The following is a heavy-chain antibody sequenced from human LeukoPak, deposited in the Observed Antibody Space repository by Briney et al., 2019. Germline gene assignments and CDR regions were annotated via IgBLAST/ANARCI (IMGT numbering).Heavy chain of an antibody. V-gene: IGHV3-7*01. J-gene: IGHJ5*02. CDR3: ARLGLEVGGPNWFDP. D-gene: IGHD1-1*01. Sequence: GGSLRLSCAAPGFSFSSNWLGWVRQAPGKGLEWVAHIKRDGSQKYYLDSVKGRFTISRDNAKNSLYLQMNSLRVEDTAVYYCARLGLEVGGPNWFDPWGQGTLVTVSS. CDR1: GFSFSSNW. CDR2: IKRDGSQK.